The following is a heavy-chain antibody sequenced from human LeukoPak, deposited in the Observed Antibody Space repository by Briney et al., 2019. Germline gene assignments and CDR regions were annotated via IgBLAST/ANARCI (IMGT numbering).Heavy chain of an antibody. CDR3: ASHRDSSGYYPLFFDY. CDR1: GASTSSHY. V-gene: IGHV4-59*11. D-gene: IGHD3-22*01. CDR2: FYYTGST. Sequence: SETLSLTCTVSGASTSSHYWSWIRQTPGEGLEWIGFFYYTGSTNYNPSLKSRVTISVDTSKNQFSLKLSSVTAADTAVYYCASHRDSSGYYPLFFDYWGQGTLVTVSS. J-gene: IGHJ4*02.